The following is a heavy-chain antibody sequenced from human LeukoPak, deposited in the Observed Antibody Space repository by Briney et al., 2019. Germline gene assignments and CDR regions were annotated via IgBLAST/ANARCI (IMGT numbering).Heavy chain of an antibody. Sequence: GGSLRLSCAASGFTFDDYAMHWVRQAPGKGLEWVSGISWNGGSIGYADSVKGRFTISRDNAKNSLYLQMNSLRAEDTALYYCAKDMFIGSGWYYFDYWGQGTLVTVSS. J-gene: IGHJ4*02. CDR3: AKDMFIGSGWYYFDY. CDR1: GFTFDDYA. V-gene: IGHV3-9*01. D-gene: IGHD6-19*01. CDR2: ISWNGGSI.